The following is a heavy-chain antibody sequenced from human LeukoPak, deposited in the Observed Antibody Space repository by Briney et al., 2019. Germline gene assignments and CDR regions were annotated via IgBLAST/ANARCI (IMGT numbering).Heavy chain of an antibody. Sequence: SETLSLTCTVSGGSISSGGYYWSWIRQHPGKGLEWIGYIYYSGTTNYNPSLKSRVTISVDTSKNQFSLNLSSVTAADTAVYYCAREGDGSILYWGQGTLVTVSS. CDR3: AREGDGSILY. CDR1: GGSISSGGYY. V-gene: IGHV4-61*08. CDR2: IYYSGTT. D-gene: IGHD5-24*01. J-gene: IGHJ4*02.